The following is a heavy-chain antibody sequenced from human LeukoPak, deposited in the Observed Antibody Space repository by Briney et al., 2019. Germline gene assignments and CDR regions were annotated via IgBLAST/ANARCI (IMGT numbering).Heavy chain of an antibody. CDR2: INHSGST. Sequence: SETLSLTCAVYGGSFSDYYWSWIRQPPGKGLEWIGEINHSGSTNYNASLKSRVTISVDTSKNQFSLKLSSVPAADTAMYYCARGGSSWYGAVYYYYYMDVWGKGTTVTVSS. CDR3: ARGGSSWYGAVYYYYYMDV. V-gene: IGHV4-34*01. CDR1: GGSFSDYY. J-gene: IGHJ6*03. D-gene: IGHD6-13*01.